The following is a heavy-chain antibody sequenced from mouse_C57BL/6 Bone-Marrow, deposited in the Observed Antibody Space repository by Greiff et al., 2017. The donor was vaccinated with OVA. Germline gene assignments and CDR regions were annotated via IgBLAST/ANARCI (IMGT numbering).Heavy chain of an antibody. CDR3: ARSRVTIILIWFHYYAMDY. V-gene: IGHV1-81*01. CDR2: IYPRSGNT. Sequence: VQLQESGAELARPGASVKLSCKASGYTFTSYGISWVKQRTGQGLEWIGEIYPRSGNTYYNEKFKGKATLTADKSSSTAYMELRSLTSEDSAVYFCARSRVTIILIWFHYYAMDYWGQGTSVTVSS. CDR1: GYTFTSYG. J-gene: IGHJ4*01. D-gene: IGHD2-12*01.